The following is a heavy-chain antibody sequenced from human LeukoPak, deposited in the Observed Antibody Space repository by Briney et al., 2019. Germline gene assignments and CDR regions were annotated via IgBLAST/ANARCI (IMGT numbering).Heavy chain of an antibody. CDR1: GFSFSSNS. J-gene: IGHJ6*03. CDR3: ARDDRKRFGELSGTDNYYYYYYMDV. D-gene: IGHD3-10*01. CDR2: ISSSSSYI. Sequence: GGSLRLSCAASGFSFSSNSMNWVRQAPGKGLEGVSSISSSSSYIYYADSVKGRFTISRDNAKNTLYLQMNSLRAEDTAVYYCARDDRKRFGELSGTDNYYYYYYMDVWGKGTTVTVSS. V-gene: IGHV3-21*01.